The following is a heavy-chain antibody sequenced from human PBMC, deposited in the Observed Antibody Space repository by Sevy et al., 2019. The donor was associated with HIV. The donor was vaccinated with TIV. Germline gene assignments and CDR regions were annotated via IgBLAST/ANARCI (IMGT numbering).Heavy chain of an antibody. V-gene: IGHV5-51*01. CDR3: ARLGDYGDPFSYYGMDV. J-gene: IGHJ6*02. Sequence: GESLKISCKGSGYSFITYWIGWVRQMPGKGLEWMGIIYPGDSDTRYSPSLQGQVTISADKSISTAYLQWSSLKASDTAMYYCARLGDYGDPFSYYGMDVWGHGTTVTVSS. D-gene: IGHD4-17*01. CDR1: GYSFITYW. CDR2: IYPGDSDT.